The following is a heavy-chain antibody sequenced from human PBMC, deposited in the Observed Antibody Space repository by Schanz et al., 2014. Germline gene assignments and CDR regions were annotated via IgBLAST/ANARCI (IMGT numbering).Heavy chain of an antibody. CDR3: ARDRGMTTSDYYYGMDV. J-gene: IGHJ6*02. Sequence: QVQLQESGPRLVKPSQTLSLTCTVSGGSISSGAYSWSWIRQPPGKRPEWIGYIYSSGSTYYNPSLKSRVSMSIDPSKNQFSLKLSSVTAADTAVYYCARDRGMTTSDYYYGMDVWGQGTTVTVSS. CDR1: GGSISSGAYS. V-gene: IGHV4-30-4*07. CDR2: IYSSGST. D-gene: IGHD4-17*01.